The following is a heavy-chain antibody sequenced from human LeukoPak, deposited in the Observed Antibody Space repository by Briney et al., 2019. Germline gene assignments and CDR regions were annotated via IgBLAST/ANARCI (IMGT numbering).Heavy chain of an antibody. CDR2: ISGSGGST. CDR1: GFTFSSYA. J-gene: IGHJ4*02. Sequence: GGSLRLSCAASGFTFSSYAMSWVRQAPGKGLEWVSAISGSGGSTYYADSVKGRFTISRDNSKNTLYLQMNSLRAEDTAVYYCATVWHELGIYYFDNWGQGTLVTVSS. V-gene: IGHV3-23*01. CDR3: ATVWHELGIYYFDN. D-gene: IGHD7-27*01.